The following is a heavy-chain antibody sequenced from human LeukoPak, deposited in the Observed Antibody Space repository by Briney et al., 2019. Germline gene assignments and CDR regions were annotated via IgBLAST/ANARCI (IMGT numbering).Heavy chain of an antibody. V-gene: IGHV3-48*01. J-gene: IGHJ4*02. CDR3: ARDKYCSGGSCYGY. Sequence: PGGSLRLSCAASGFTFSSYSMNWVRQAPGKGLEWVSYISSSSTIYYADSVKGRFTISRDNAKNSLYLQMNSLRAEDTAVYYCARDKYCSGGSCYGYWGQGTLVTVPS. CDR2: ISSSSTI. D-gene: IGHD2-15*01. CDR1: GFTFSSYS.